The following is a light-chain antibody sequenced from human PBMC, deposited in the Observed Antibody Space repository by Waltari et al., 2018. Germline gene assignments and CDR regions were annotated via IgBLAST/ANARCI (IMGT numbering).Light chain of an antibody. CDR3: KSHSSGDEWV. Sequence: SSELTQDPAVSVALGQTVRITCQGDSLRNYYATWYQQKSGQAPVLVFYGENKRPSGIPDRFSGSSSGNTASLTITGAQAEDEADYYCKSHSSGDEWVFGGGTKLTVL. CDR2: GEN. CDR1: SLRNYY. V-gene: IGLV3-19*01. J-gene: IGLJ3*02.